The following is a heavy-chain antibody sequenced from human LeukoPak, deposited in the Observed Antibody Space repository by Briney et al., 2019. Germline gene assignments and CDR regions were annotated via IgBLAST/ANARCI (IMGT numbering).Heavy chain of an antibody. CDR3: ARERYYFDY. J-gene: IGHJ4*01. D-gene: IGHD3-16*01. V-gene: IGHV4-59*01. CDR1: GGSISSYY. CDR2: IYYSGST. Sequence: PSETLSLTCTVSGGSISSYYWSWIRQPPGKGLEWIGYIYYSGSTNYNPSLKSRVTISVDTSKNQFSLKLSSVNAADTAVYYCARERYYFDYWGQGTLVTVSS.